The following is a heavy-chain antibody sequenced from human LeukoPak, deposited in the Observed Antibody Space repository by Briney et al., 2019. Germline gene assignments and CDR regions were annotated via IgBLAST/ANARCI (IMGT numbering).Heavy chain of an antibody. CDR1: GGSISSSSYY. CDR2: IYYSGST. V-gene: IGHV4-39*07. D-gene: IGHD5-18*01. Sequence: SETLSLTCTVSGGSISSSSYYWGWIRQPPGKGLEWIGSIYYSGSTYYNPSLKSRVTISVDTSKNQFSLKLSSVTAADTAVYYCARKPWSGYSYGYPLYYYYYMDVWGKGTTVTVSS. J-gene: IGHJ6*03. CDR3: ARKPWSGYSYGYPLYYYYYMDV.